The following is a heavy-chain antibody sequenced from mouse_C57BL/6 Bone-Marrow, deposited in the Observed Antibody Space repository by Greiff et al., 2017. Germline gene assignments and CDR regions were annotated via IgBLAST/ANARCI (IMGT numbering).Heavy chain of an antibody. CDR3: ARVITTVVATRGGRAMDY. V-gene: IGHV1-74*01. D-gene: IGHD1-1*01. J-gene: IGHJ4*01. Sequence: QVQLQQPGAELVKPGASVKVSCTASGYTFTSYWMHWVKQRPGQGLEWIGRIHPSDSDTNYTQKFKGKATLTVDKSSSTVYMQLSSLTSEDSAVYYCARVITTVVATRGGRAMDYWGKGTSVTVSS. CDR1: GYTFTSYW. CDR2: IHPSDSDT.